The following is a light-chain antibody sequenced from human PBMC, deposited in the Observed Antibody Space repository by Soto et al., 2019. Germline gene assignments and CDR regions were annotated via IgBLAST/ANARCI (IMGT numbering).Light chain of an antibody. CDR2: EVS. Sequence: QSALTQPASVSGSPGQSITISCTGTSSDVGGYNYVSWYQQHPGKAPKLMIYEVSNRPSGVSNRFSGSKSGNTASLTISGLQAEDEADYYCSSYAGSNSFVFGTGTQLTVL. CDR3: SSYAGSNSFV. CDR1: SSDVGGYNY. J-gene: IGLJ1*01. V-gene: IGLV2-14*01.